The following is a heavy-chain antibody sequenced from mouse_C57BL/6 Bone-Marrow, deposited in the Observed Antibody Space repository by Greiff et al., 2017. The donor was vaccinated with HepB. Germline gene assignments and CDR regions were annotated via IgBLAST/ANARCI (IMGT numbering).Heavy chain of an antibody. CDR3: ARELTGTEGYFDV. CDR1: GYAFSSSW. Sequence: QVQLKQSGPELVKPGASVKISCKASGYAFSSSWMNWVKQRPGKGLEWIGRIYPGDGDTNYNGKFKGKATLTADKSSSTAYMQLSSLTSEDSAVYFCARELTGTEGYFDVWGTGTTVTVSS. CDR2: IYPGDGDT. J-gene: IGHJ1*03. D-gene: IGHD4-1*01. V-gene: IGHV1-82*01.